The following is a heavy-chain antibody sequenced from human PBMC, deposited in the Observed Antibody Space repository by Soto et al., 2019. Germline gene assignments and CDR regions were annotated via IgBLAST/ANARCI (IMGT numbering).Heavy chain of an antibody. V-gene: IGHV4-59*12. CDR3: VRLVPSTLVDF. Sequence: SETLSLTCSVSGGSIYSYYWGWIRRPPGKGLEWIGSIYYSGYTYYNPSLKSRVSMSVDTSTSHFSLNVNSVTAADTAVYYCVRLVPSTLVDFCGPGTLVTVSS. CDR1: GGSIYSYY. J-gene: IGHJ4*02. D-gene: IGHD1-1*01. CDR2: IYYSGYT.